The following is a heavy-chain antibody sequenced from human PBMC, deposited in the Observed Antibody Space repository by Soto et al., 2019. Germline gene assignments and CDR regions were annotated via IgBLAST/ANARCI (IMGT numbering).Heavy chain of an antibody. CDR1: GFTFSSYW. Sequence: GGSLRLSCAASGFTFSSYWMSWVRQAPGKGLEWVANIKQDGSEKYYVDSVKGRFTISRDNAKNSLYLQMNSLRAEDTAVYYCARDYYDFWSGYYRPYYFDYWGQGTLVTVSS. CDR3: ARDYYDFWSGYYRPYYFDY. V-gene: IGHV3-7*01. CDR2: IKQDGSEK. J-gene: IGHJ4*02. D-gene: IGHD3-3*01.